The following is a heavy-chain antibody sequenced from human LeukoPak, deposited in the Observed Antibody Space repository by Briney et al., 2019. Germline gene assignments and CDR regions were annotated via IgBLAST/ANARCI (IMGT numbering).Heavy chain of an antibody. Sequence: GGSLRLSCAASGFTFSSYSMTWVRQAPVKELEWVSSISSSSSYIYYADSVKGRFTISRDNAKNSLYLQMNSLRAEDTAVYYCARDIRERHHYSNYALDYWGQGTLVTVSS. CDR3: ARDIRERHHYSNYALDY. J-gene: IGHJ4*02. D-gene: IGHD4-11*01. CDR2: ISSSSSYI. CDR1: GFTFSSYS. V-gene: IGHV3-21*01.